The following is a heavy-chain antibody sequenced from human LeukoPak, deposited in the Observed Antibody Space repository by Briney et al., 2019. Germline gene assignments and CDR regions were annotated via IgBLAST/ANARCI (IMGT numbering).Heavy chain of an antibody. J-gene: IGHJ6*03. CDR3: ASPSHVLRFLEPPSLDYMDV. CDR2: IIPIFGTA. CDR1: GGTFSSYA. V-gene: IGHV1-69*13. Sequence: APVKVSCKASGGTFSSYAISWVRQAPGQGLEWMGGIIPIFGTANYAQKFQGRVTITADESTSTAYMELSSLRSEDTAVYYCASPSHVLRFLEPPSLDYMDVWGKGTTVTVSS. D-gene: IGHD3-3*01.